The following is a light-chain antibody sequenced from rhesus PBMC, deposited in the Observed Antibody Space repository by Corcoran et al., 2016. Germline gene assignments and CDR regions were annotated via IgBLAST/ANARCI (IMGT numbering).Light chain of an antibody. CDR2: NTN. CDR1: AGALTTANY. J-gene: IGLJ1*01. CDR3: FLYYSGAYI. Sequence: QAVVTQEPSLTVSPGGTVTLTCGSSAGALTTANYANWFQQTPGQAPRGLIYNTNIKHSWIPVRFSGSLAGGKAALTVSGAQPEDEADYYCFLYYSGAYIFGAGTRLTVL. V-gene: IGLV7-71*01.